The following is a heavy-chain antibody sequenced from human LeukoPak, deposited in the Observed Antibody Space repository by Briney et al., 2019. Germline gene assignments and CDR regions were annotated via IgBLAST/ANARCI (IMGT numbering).Heavy chain of an antibody. Sequence: ASVKVSCKASGGTFSSYVITWVRQAPGQGLEWMGGIIPMFGTADYAQKFQGRVTITADESTSTAYMQLSSLRSEDTAVYYCARDRVAARLYYYYYMDVWGKGTTVTVSS. CDR3: ARDRVAARLYYYYYMDV. V-gene: IGHV1-69*13. CDR1: GGTFSSYV. CDR2: IIPMFGTA. J-gene: IGHJ6*03. D-gene: IGHD6-6*01.